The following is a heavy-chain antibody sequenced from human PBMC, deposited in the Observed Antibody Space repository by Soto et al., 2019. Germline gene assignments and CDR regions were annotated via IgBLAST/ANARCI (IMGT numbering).Heavy chain of an antibody. CDR1: GYTFTGYY. CDR3: AREGGYGGNSGGSYGMDV. CDR2: INPNSGGT. J-gene: IGHJ6*02. V-gene: IGHV1-2*02. Sequence: ASVKVSCKASGYTFTGYYMHWVRQAPGQGLEWMGWINPNSGGTNYAQKFQGRVTMTRDTSISTAYMELSRLRFDDTAVYYCAREGGYGGNSGGSYGMDVWGQGTTVTVSS. D-gene: IGHD4-17*01.